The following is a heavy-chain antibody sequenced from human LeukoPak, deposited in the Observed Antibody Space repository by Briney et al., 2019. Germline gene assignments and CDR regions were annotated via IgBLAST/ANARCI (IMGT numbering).Heavy chain of an antibody. Sequence: SETLSLTCTVSGGSISSGDYYWSWIRQPPGKGLEWIGYIYYSGSTYYNPYVKSRVTISVGTSKNQFSLKLSTVTAADTAVYYCARDGGGSYVPTDAFDICGQGTMFTVSS. D-gene: IGHD1-26*01. V-gene: IGHV4-30-4*08. CDR2: IYYSGST. CDR3: ARDGGGSYVPTDAFDI. J-gene: IGHJ3*02. CDR1: GGSISSGDYY.